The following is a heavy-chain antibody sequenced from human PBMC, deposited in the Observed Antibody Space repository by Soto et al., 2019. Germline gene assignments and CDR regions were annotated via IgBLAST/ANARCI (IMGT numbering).Heavy chain of an antibody. CDR3: AREVTDGYDGEYFQH. CDR2: IYYSGST. J-gene: IGHJ1*01. V-gene: IGHV4-31*03. Sequence: SETLSLTCTVSGGSISSGGYYWSWIRQHPGKGLEWIGYIYYSGSTYYNPSLKSRVTISVDTSKNQFSLKLSSVTAADTAVYYCAREVTDGYDGEYFQHWGQGTLVTVSS. CDR1: GGSISSGGYY. D-gene: IGHD5-12*01.